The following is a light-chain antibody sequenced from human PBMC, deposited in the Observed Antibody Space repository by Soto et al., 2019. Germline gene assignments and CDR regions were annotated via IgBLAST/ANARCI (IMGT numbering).Light chain of an antibody. J-gene: IGLJ1*01. Sequence: QSVLTQPRSVSGSPGQSVTISCTGTSSDVGGYNYVSWYQQHPGKAPKLMIYDVSKRPSGVPDRFSGSKSGNTASLTISGLQAEDEADHYCCSFAGSSTFYVLGRGTKVTVL. CDR2: DVS. CDR3: CSFAGSSTFYV. V-gene: IGLV2-11*01. CDR1: SSDVGGYNY.